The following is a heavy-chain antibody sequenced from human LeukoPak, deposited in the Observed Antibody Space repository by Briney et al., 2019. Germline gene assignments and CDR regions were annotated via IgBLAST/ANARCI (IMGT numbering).Heavy chain of an antibody. D-gene: IGHD3/OR15-3a*01. J-gene: IGHJ4*02. CDR3: ARQTGSGLFILP. Sequence: PSETLSLTCTVSGYSISSSNSYWGWIRQPPGKGLEWIRSIYYSGNTYYNASLKSQVSISIDTSKNQFSLRLTSVTAADTAVYYCARQTGSGLFILPGGQGTLATVSS. V-gene: IGHV4-39*01. CDR1: GYSISSSNSY. CDR2: IYYSGNT.